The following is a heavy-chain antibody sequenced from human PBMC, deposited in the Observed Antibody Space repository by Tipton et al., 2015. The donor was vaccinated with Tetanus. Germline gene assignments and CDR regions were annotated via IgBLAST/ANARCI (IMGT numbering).Heavy chain of an antibody. D-gene: IGHD6-19*01. V-gene: IGHV4-61*01. Sequence: TLSLSCTVSGGSVTRGSYYWNWLRLPPGKGLEWIGYIYFSGHTKYNPSLNSRVTMSVDTSNNQFSLRLTSVTEADTAIYYCARHSGWYNFYNGMDVWGQGTTVTVSS. CDR3: ARHSGWYNFYNGMDV. CDR1: GGSVTRGSYY. CDR2: IYFSGHT. J-gene: IGHJ6*02.